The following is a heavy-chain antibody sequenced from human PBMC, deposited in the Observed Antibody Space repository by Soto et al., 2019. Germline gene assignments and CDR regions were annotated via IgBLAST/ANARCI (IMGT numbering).Heavy chain of an antibody. V-gene: IGHV4-59*01. CDR3: ARSKQQLNKPYYYYYGMDV. Sequence: SETLSLTCTVSGGSISSNYWTWIRQPPGKGLEWIGYVYNSGSTNYNPSLKSRVTISEDTSKSQFSLKVNSMTAADTAVYYCARSKQQLNKPYYYYYGMDVWGQGTTVTVSS. CDR1: GGSISSNY. D-gene: IGHD6-13*01. CDR2: VYNSGST. J-gene: IGHJ6*02.